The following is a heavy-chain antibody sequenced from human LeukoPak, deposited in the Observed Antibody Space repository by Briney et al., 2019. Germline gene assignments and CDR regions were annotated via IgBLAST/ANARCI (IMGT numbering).Heavy chain of an antibody. Sequence: PGRSLRLSCAASGFTFSSYARHWVRQAPGKGLEWVAVISYDGSNKYYADSVKGRFTISRDNSKNTLYLQMNSLRAEDTAVYYCAKDLPMDYDSSGYYGVAFDIWGQGTMVTVSS. D-gene: IGHD3-22*01. CDR2: ISYDGSNK. V-gene: IGHV3-30-3*01. CDR1: GFTFSSYA. CDR3: AKDLPMDYDSSGYYGVAFDI. J-gene: IGHJ3*02.